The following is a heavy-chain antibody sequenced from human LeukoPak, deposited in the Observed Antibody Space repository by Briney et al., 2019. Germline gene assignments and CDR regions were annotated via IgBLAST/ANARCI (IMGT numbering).Heavy chain of an antibody. CDR2: ISWNSGSI. J-gene: IGHJ4*02. CDR3: AKDMGSGWVSDY. V-gene: IGHV3-9*01. D-gene: IGHD6-19*01. Sequence: QPGGSLRLSCAASGFTFDDYAMHWVRQAPGKGLEWVSGISWNSGSIGYADSVKGRFTISRDNAKNSLYLQMNSLRAEDTALYYCAKDMGSGWVSDYWGQGTLVTVSS. CDR1: GFTFDDYA.